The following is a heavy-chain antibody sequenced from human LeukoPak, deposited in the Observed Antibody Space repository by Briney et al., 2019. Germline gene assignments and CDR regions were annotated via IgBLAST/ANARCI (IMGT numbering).Heavy chain of an antibody. CDR1: GGSISSGGYY. CDR2: IYYSGST. Sequence: SETLSLTCTVSGGSISSGGYYWSWIRQHPGKGLEWIGYIYYSGSTYYNPPLKSRVTISVDTSKNQFSLKLSSVTAADTAVYYCARQAGIKLYSSGWFDPWGQGTLVTVSS. CDR3: ARQAGIKLYSSGWFDP. V-gene: IGHV4-31*03. J-gene: IGHJ5*02. D-gene: IGHD6-19*01.